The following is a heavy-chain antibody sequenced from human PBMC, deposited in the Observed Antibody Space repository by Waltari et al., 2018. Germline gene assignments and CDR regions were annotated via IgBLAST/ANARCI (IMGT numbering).Heavy chain of an antibody. CDR1: GDSMSGTHW. D-gene: IGHD1-1*01. CDR2: VHGSGGT. CDR3: ARDRGRGLYLDT. Sequence: QLQLQESGPGLVKPSGTLSLICPVSGDSMSGTHWWSWVRQTPGKGLEWIGQVHGSGGTNYNPSFASRVTISLDTATHHFALKVTSATAADTAFYYCARDRGRGLYLDTWGPGILVTVSP. J-gene: IGHJ4*02. V-gene: IGHV4-4*02.